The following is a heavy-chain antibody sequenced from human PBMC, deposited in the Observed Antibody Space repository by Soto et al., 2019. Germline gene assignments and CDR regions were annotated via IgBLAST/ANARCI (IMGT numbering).Heavy chain of an antibody. CDR1: GGSISSGDYY. Sequence: SETLCLSCTVSGGSISSGDYYWSWIRQPPGKGLEWIGYIYYSGSTNYNPSLKSRVTISVDTSKNQFSLKLSSVTAADTAMYYCARGPYGSSWYLVHWGQGTLVTVSS. CDR3: ARGPYGSSWYLVH. CDR2: IYYSGST. J-gene: IGHJ4*02. V-gene: IGHV4-61*08. D-gene: IGHD6-13*01.